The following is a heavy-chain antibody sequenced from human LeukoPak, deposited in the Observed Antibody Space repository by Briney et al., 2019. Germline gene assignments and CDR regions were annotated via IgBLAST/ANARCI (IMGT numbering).Heavy chain of an antibody. CDR1: GFTFDDYT. Sequence: GGSLRLSCAASGFTFDDYTIHWVRQAPGKGLEWVSLISWDGGSTYYADSVKGRLTISRDNSKNSLYLQMNSLRTEDTALYYCAKGGRGSYYPFDYWGQGTLVTVSS. J-gene: IGHJ4*02. D-gene: IGHD1-26*01. CDR3: AKGGRGSYYPFDY. CDR2: ISWDGGST. V-gene: IGHV3-43*01.